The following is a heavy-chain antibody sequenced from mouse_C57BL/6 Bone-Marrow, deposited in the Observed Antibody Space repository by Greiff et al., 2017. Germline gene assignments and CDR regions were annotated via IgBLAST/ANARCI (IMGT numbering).Heavy chain of an antibody. Sequence: EVKLQESGPELVKPGASVKIPCKASGYTFTDYNMDWVKQSHGKSLEWIGDINPNNGGTIYNQKFKGKATLTVDKSSSTAYMELRSLTSEDTAVYYCARRGYYSFYWYFDVWGTGTTVTVSS. J-gene: IGHJ1*03. CDR2: INPNNGGT. D-gene: IGHD2-12*01. V-gene: IGHV1-18*01. CDR1: GYTFTDYN. CDR3: ARRGYYSFYWYFDV.